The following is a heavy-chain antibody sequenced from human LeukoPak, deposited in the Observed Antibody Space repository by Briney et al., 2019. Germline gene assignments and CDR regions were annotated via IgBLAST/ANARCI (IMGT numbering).Heavy chain of an antibody. CDR1: GFTFSSYW. Sequence: GGSLRLSCAVSGFTFSSYWMHWVRQAPGKGLVWVSRIDRDGSRINYADSVKGRFTIPRDNGKNTLFLQMNSLRAEDAAVYYCVRGNDYGGPHYWGQGTLVTVSS. J-gene: IGHJ4*02. CDR3: VRGNDYGGPHY. D-gene: IGHD4-23*01. CDR2: IDRDGSRI. V-gene: IGHV3-74*01.